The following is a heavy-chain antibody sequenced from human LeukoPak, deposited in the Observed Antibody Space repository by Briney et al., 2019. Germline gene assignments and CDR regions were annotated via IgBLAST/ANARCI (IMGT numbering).Heavy chain of an antibody. Sequence: SETLSLTCAVYGGSFSGYYWSWIRQPPGKGLEWIGEINHSGSTNYNPSLKSRVTISVDTSKNQFSLKLSSVTAADTAVYYCARHTGDYGDYVGSWFDPWGQGTLVTVSS. CDR2: INHSGST. CDR1: GGSFSGYY. V-gene: IGHV4-34*01. CDR3: ARHTGDYGDYVGSWFDP. J-gene: IGHJ5*02. D-gene: IGHD4-17*01.